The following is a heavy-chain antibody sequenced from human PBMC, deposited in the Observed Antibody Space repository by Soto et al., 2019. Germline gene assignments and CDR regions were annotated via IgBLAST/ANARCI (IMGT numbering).Heavy chain of an antibody. CDR1: GYTFTSYG. V-gene: IGHV1-2*04. Sequence: GASVKVSCKASGYTFTSYGISWVRQAPGQGLEWMGWINPNSGGTNYAQKFQGWVTMTRDTSISTAYMELSRLRSDDTAVYYCARDLMGYGDYLYYFDYWGQGTLVTVSS. D-gene: IGHD4-17*01. CDR2: INPNSGGT. CDR3: ARDLMGYGDYLYYFDY. J-gene: IGHJ4*02.